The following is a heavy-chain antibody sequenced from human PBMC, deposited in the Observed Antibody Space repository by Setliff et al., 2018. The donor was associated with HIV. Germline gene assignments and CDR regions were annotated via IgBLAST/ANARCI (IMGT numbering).Heavy chain of an antibody. CDR3: ARGSSGWPGDY. CDR2: ISAYNGNT. V-gene: IGHV1-18*01. CDR1: GYTFTNFG. D-gene: IGHD6-19*01. Sequence: ASVKVSCKASGYTFTNFGIGWVRQAPGQGLEWMGWISAYNGNTNYAQKLQDRVTMATDTSTSTAYMELRSLRSDDTAVYYCARGSSGWPGDYWGQGTLVTVSS. J-gene: IGHJ4*02.